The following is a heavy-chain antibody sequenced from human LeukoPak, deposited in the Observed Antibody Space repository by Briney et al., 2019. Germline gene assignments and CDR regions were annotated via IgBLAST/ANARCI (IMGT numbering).Heavy chain of an antibody. J-gene: IGHJ4*02. CDR1: GDSISGYY. CDR3: ARSRYNWNYYFDY. Sequence: SETLFLTCTVSGDSISGYYWSWIRQPPGKGLEWIGYIYYSGTTNYNPSLNSRVTISVDTSKNEASLKLSSVTAADTAVYYCARSRYNWNYYFDYWGQGTLVTVSS. D-gene: IGHD1-7*01. V-gene: IGHV4-59*01. CDR2: IYYSGTT.